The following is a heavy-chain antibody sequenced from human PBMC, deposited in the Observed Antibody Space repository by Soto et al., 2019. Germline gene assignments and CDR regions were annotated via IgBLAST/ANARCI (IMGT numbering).Heavy chain of an antibody. CDR1: GFSLSTTGVG. Sequence: QITLKESGPTLVKPTQTLTLTCTFFGFSLSTTGVGVGWIHQPPGIALAWRALIYWDDDKRYSAYLKSRLTITKDTSKNQVVLTITNMDPVDTATYYCAHSHGPSWFGEFDFDYWGQGTLVTVSS. D-gene: IGHD3-10*01. V-gene: IGHV2-5*02. J-gene: IGHJ4*02. CDR2: IYWDDDK. CDR3: AHSHGPSWFGEFDFDY.